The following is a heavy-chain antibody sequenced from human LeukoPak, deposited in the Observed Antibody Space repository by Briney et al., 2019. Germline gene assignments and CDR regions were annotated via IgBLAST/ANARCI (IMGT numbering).Heavy chain of an antibody. CDR2: IKTDGSNT. Sequence: GGSLRLSCAASGFTFSSYWMHWVRQAPGKGLVWVSRIKTDGSNTNYADSVKGRFTISRDNAKNTLYLQMSSVRAEDTAVYYCARDFLHLGGWGQGTMVTVSS. V-gene: IGHV3-74*01. J-gene: IGHJ3*01. CDR1: GFTFSSYW. D-gene: IGHD3-16*01. CDR3: ARDFLHLGG.